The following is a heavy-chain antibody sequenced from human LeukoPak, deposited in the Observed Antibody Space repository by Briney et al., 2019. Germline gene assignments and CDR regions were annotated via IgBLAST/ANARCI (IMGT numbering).Heavy chain of an antibody. J-gene: IGHJ6*03. D-gene: IGHD3-10*01. CDR2: INPNSGGT. Sequence: GSVKVSCKASGYTFTGYYMHWVRQAPGQGLEWMGWINPNSGGTNYAQKFQGRVTMTRDTTISTVYMELSRLRSDDTAVYYCARDELWFGDQGSFNYYYYMDVWGKGTTVTISS. CDR3: ARDELWFGDQGSFNYYYYMDV. CDR1: GYTFTGYY. V-gene: IGHV1-2*02.